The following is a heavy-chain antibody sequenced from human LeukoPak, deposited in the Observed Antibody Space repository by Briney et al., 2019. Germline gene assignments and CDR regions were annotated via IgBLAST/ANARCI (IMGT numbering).Heavy chain of an antibody. J-gene: IGHJ4*02. Sequence: GRSLRLSCAASGFTFDDYAMHWVRQAPGKGLEWVSGISWNSGSIGYADSVKGRFTISRVNAKNSLYLQMNSLRAEDTALYYCAKDSSGYYGGAFDYWGQGTLVTVSS. CDR2: ISWNSGSI. CDR3: AKDSSGYYGGAFDY. V-gene: IGHV3-9*01. CDR1: GFTFDDYA. D-gene: IGHD3-22*01.